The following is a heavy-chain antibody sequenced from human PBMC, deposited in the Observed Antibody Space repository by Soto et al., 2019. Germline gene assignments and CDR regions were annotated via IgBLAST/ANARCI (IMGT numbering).Heavy chain of an antibody. V-gene: IGHV4-39*02. D-gene: IGHD2-2*01. CDR1: GGSISSSSYY. Sequence: PSETLSLTCTVSGGSISSSSYYWGWIRQPPGKGLEWIGSIYYSGSTYYNPSLKSRVTISVDTSKNQFSLKLSSVTAADTAVYYCARELGYCSSTSCYDGMDVWGQGTTVTVSS. CDR3: ARELGYCSSTSCYDGMDV. J-gene: IGHJ6*02. CDR2: IYYSGST.